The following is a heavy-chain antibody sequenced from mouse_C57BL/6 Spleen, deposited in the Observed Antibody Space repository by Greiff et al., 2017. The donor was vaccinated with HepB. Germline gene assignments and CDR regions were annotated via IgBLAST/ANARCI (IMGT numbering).Heavy chain of an antibody. CDR2: IYPGDGDT. Sequence: QVQLKESGAELVKPGASVKISCKASGYAFSSYWMNWVKQRPGKGLEWIGQIYPGDGDTNYNGKFKGKATLTADKSSSTAYMQLSSLTSEDSAVYFCARSGYYYGSSGFDYWGQGTTLTVSS. V-gene: IGHV1-80*01. CDR1: GYAFSSYW. D-gene: IGHD1-1*01. J-gene: IGHJ2*01. CDR3: ARSGYYYGSSGFDY.